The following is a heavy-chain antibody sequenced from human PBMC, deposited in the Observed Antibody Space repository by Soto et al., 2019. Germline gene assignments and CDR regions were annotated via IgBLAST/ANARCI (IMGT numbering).Heavy chain of an antibody. CDR2: VYSSGGT. D-gene: IGHD3-10*01. CDR3: ARRERYYGSPGWFDP. CDR1: GGSMSSYY. J-gene: IGHJ5*02. Sequence: SETLSLTCTVSGGSMSSYYWTWIRQPAGKGLEWIGRVYSSGGTHYNPSLKSRVTITVDTAKNQFSLNLRSVTAADTAMYFCARRERYYGSPGWFDPWGPGTLVTVSS. V-gene: IGHV4-4*07.